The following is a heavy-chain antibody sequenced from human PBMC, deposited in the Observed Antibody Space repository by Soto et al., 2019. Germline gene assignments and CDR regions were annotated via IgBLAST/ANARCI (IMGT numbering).Heavy chain of an antibody. CDR1: GGSISSYY. D-gene: IGHD1-26*01. J-gene: IGHJ6*02. Sequence: PSETLSLTCTVSGGSISSYYWSWIRQPAGKGLEWIGRIYTSGSTNYNPSLKRRDTMSVDTSKNQFSLKLSAVTAADTAVYYCARVGSGSEYGMDVWGQGTTVTVSS. V-gene: IGHV4-4*07. CDR3: ARVGSGSEYGMDV. CDR2: IYTSGST.